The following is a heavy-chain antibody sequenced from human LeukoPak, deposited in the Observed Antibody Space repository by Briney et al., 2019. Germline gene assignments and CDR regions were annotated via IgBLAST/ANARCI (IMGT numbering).Heavy chain of an antibody. V-gene: IGHV4-59*01. J-gene: IGHJ4*02. CDR2: IYYSGST. D-gene: IGHD6-13*01. Sequence: SETLSLTCTVSGGSISSYYWSWIRQPPGKGLEWIGYIYYSGSTNYNPSLKSRVTISVDTSKNQFSLKLSSVTAADTAVYYCARCAAAGTGFDYWGQGTLVTVSS. CDR3: ARCAAAGTGFDY. CDR1: GGSISSYY.